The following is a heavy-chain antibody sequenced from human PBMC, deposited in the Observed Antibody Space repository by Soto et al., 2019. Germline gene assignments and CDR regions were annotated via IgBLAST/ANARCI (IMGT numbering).Heavy chain of an antibody. Sequence: GGSLRLSCAASGFTFSSYWMHWVRQAPGKGLAWVSRINSDGSSTSYADSVKGRFTISRDNAKNTLYLQMNSLRAEDTAVYYCARLKGDSGSYINYWGQGTLVTVSS. CDR1: GFTFSSYW. D-gene: IGHD1-26*01. CDR3: ARLKGDSGSYINY. V-gene: IGHV3-74*01. J-gene: IGHJ4*02. CDR2: INSDGSST.